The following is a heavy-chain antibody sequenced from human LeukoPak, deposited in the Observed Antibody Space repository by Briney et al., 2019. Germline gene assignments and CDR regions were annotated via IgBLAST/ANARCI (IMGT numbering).Heavy chain of an antibody. CDR3: ARGSGSWYWDYYYYMDV. CDR1: GYSISSGYY. D-gene: IGHD6-13*01. Sequence: SGTLSLTCTVSGYSISSGYYWGWIRQPPGKGLEWIGSIYHSGSTYYNPPLKSRVTISEDTSKNQFSLKLRSVTAADTAVYYCARGSGSWYWDYYYYMDVWGKGTTVTVSS. V-gene: IGHV4-38-2*02. J-gene: IGHJ6*03. CDR2: IYHSGST.